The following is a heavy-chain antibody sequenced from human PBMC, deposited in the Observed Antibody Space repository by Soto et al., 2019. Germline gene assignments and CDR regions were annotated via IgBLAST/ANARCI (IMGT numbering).Heavy chain of an antibody. J-gene: IGHJ4*02. CDR1: GGSISSYY. CDR2: IYYTGST. Sequence: QVQLQESGPGLVKPSETLSLTCTVSGGSISSYYWSWIRQPPGKGLEWIGYIYYTGSTNYNPSLKSRVSIAIDTSEIQFSLQLSSVTAADTAVYFCARYYRSGRFDYWGQGTLVAVSS. CDR3: ARYYRSGRFDY. V-gene: IGHV4-59*08. D-gene: IGHD3-10*01.